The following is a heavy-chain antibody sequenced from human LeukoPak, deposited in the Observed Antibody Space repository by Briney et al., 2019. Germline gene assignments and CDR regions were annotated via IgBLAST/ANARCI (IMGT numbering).Heavy chain of an antibody. Sequence: PGGSLRLSCAASGFTFSSYSMNWVRQAPGKGLEWVSSISSSGTHIYYADSVKGRFTLSRGNAKNSLSLEMNSLRAEDTAVYYCARGKYSFDYWGQGTLVTVSS. CDR3: ARGKYSFDY. CDR2: ISSSGTHI. J-gene: IGHJ4*02. CDR1: GFTFSSYS. V-gene: IGHV3-21*04.